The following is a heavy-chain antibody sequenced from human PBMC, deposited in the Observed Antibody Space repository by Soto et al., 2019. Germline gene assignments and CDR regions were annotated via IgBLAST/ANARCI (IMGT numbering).Heavy chain of an antibody. Sequence: QVQLVESGGGVVQPGRSLRLSCAASEFTFRNYGMHWVRQAPGKGLEWVAVILNDGSNRYHADSVKDRFTISRDNSKNTLYLQMTRLRSEDKAVYYCARDDEYSGNGMDVWGQGTTVTVS. CDR3: ARDDEYSGNGMDV. D-gene: IGHD3-10*01. CDR2: ILNDGSNR. J-gene: IGHJ6*02. V-gene: IGHV3-33*01. CDR1: EFTFRNYG.